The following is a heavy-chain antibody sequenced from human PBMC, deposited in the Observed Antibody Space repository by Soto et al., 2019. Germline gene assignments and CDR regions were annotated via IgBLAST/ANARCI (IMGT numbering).Heavy chain of an antibody. V-gene: IGHV4-34*01. CDR2: INHSGST. Sequence: WTWIRQTPGKGLEWIGEINHSGSTNYNPSLKSRVSISADTSKKQFSLNLTSVTAADTAVYYCARGECSSNYCFTRWALDIWSQGTVVTVSS. CDR3: ARGECSSNYCFTRWALDI. D-gene: IGHD2-2*01. J-gene: IGHJ3*02.